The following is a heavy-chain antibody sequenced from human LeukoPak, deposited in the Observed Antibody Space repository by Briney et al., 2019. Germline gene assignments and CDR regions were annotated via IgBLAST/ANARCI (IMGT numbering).Heavy chain of an antibody. V-gene: IGHV3-23*01. Sequence: PGGSLRLSCAASGFTFSSYAMSWVRQAPGKGLEWVSAISGSGGSTYYADSVKGRFTISRDNSKNTLYLQMNSLRAEDTAVYYCARVRLDCSSTSCSTYRNFDYWGQGTLATVSS. CDR2: ISGSGGST. J-gene: IGHJ4*02. CDR3: ARVRLDCSSTSCSTYRNFDY. CDR1: GFTFSSYA. D-gene: IGHD2-2*01.